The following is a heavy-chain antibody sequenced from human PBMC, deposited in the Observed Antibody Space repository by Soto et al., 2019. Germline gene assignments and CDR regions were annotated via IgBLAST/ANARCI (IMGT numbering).Heavy chain of an antibody. CDR1: GFTFSSYA. J-gene: IGHJ4*02. D-gene: IGHD6-19*01. V-gene: IGHV3-23*01. CDR3: AKDLIAVARPYYFDY. CDR2: ISGSGGST. Sequence: EVQLLESGGGLVQPGGSLRLSCAASGFTFSSYAMSWVRQAPGKGLEWVSAISGSGGSTYYAASVKGRFTTSSDNTKNRLYLQMTSLKAEDTGVYYCAKDLIAVARPYYFDYWGQGPLVTVSS.